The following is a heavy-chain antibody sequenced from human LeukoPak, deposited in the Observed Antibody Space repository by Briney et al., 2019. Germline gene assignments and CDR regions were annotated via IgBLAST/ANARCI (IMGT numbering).Heavy chain of an antibody. J-gene: IGHJ4*02. Sequence: SQTLSLTCAISGDSVSGYSASWNWIRLSPSRGLEWLGRTYYRSKWYTDYAISVRSRMTIDPDTSKNQFSLQLSSVTPEDTAVYYCAGGEAKALAGYAFGYWGQGTLATVSS. CDR2: TYYRSKWYT. V-gene: IGHV6-1*01. CDR3: AGGEAKALAGYAFGY. D-gene: IGHD6-19*01. CDR1: GDSVSGYSAS.